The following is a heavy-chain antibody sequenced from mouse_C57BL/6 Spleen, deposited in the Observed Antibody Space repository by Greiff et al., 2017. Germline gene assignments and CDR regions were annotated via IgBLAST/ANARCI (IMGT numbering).Heavy chain of an antibody. D-gene: IGHD1-1*01. J-gene: IGHJ1*03. CDR1: GYTFTSYG. V-gene: IGHV1-81*01. Sequence: QVQLKESGAELARPGASVKLSCKASGYTFTSYGISWVKQRPGQGLEWIGEIYPRSGNTYYNEKFKGKATLTADKSSSTAYMELRSLTSEDSAVYFCAREVHYYGSSYRYFDVWGTGTTVTVSS. CDR3: AREVHYYGSSYRYFDV. CDR2: IYPRSGNT.